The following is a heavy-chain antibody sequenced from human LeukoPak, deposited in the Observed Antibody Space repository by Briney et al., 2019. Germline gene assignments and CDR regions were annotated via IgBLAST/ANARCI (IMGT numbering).Heavy chain of an antibody. V-gene: IGHV1-2*02. Sequence: ASVKVSFKASGYTFTGYYLHWVRQAPGQGLEWMGWINPNSGDTNYAQKFQGRVTMTRDTSISTAYMELRRLRSDDTAVYYCARGGGSAAGVFDYWGQGTLVSVSS. J-gene: IGHJ4*02. D-gene: IGHD6-13*01. CDR1: GYTFTGYY. CDR3: ARGGGSAAGVFDY. CDR2: INPNSGDT.